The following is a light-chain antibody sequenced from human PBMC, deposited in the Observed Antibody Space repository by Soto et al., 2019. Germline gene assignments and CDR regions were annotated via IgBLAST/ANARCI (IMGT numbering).Light chain of an antibody. V-gene: IGKV1-5*03. CDR2: SAS. CDR1: RAISDW. Sequence: DIQMTQSPSTLSASLGDRVTITCRASRAISDWLAWYQQRPGKAPKLLIYSASRLESGVPSRFSGSGSGTEFTLTISGLQPDDFATYSCQQYNTFSFTFGQGTKLDI. CDR3: QQYNTFSFT. J-gene: IGKJ2*01.